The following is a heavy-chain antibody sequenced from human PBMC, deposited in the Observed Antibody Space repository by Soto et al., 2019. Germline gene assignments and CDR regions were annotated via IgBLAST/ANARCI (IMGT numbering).Heavy chain of an antibody. CDR2: IIPIFGTA. CDR1: GGTFSSYS. V-gene: IGHV1-69*13. J-gene: IGHJ5*01. Sequence: SVKVSCKASGGTFSSYSISWVRQAPGQGLEWMGGIIPIFGTANYAQKFQGRVTITADESTSTAYMELSSLRSEDTAVYYCARAHETYYYDSSGSTPGLSRNWFYSWGQGTLVTVSS. CDR3: ARAHETYYYDSSGSTPGLSRNWFYS. D-gene: IGHD3-22*01.